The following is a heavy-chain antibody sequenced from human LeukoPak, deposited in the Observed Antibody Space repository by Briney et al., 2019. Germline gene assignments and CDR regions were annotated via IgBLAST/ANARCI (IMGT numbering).Heavy chain of an antibody. Sequence: GTSLRLSCVASGFTFTSYGMHWVRQAPGKGLEWVAVISFDGSYKYYADSVKGRFTISRDNSKNTLYLQMNSLRAEDTAVYYCAKDRVTAAGYYFDYWGQGTLVTVSS. D-gene: IGHD6-13*01. CDR1: GFTFTSYG. V-gene: IGHV3-30*18. CDR3: AKDRVTAAGYYFDY. CDR2: ISFDGSYK. J-gene: IGHJ4*02.